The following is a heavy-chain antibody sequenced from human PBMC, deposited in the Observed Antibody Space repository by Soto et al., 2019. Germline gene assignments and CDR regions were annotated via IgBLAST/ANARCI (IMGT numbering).Heavy chain of an antibody. CDR1: GGSFSGYY. CDR3: ARDSLGAARGSFDY. J-gene: IGHJ4*02. D-gene: IGHD6-6*01. Sequence: SETLSLTCAVYGGSFSGYYWSWIRQPPGKGLEWIGEINHSGSTNYNPSLKSRVTISVDTSKNQFSLKLSSVTAADTAVYYCARDSLGAARGSFDYWGQGTLVTVSS. CDR2: INHSGST. V-gene: IGHV4-34*01.